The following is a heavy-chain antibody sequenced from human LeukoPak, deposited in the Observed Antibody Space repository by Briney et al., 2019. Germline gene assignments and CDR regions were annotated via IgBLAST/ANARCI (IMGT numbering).Heavy chain of an antibody. CDR2: IYTSGST. D-gene: IGHD6-19*01. V-gene: IGHV4-4*07. J-gene: IGHJ4*02. CDR3: ARDLRGRYSSGWSGDYFDY. CDR1: GGSISSYY. Sequence: PSETLSLTCTVSGGSISSYYWSWIRQPAGKGLEWIGGIYTSGSTNYNPSLKSRVTMLVDTSKNQFSLKLSSVTAADTAVYYCARDLRGRYSSGWSGDYFDYWGQGTLVTVSS.